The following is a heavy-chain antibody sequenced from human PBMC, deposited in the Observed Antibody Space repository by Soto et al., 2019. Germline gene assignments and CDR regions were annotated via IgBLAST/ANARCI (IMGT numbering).Heavy chain of an antibody. Sequence: QVQLVQSGAEVKKPGSSVKVSCKASGGTFSSYAISWVRQAPGQGLEWMGGIIPIFGTANYAQKFQGRVTITADKSTSTAYMELSSLRSEDTAVYYCASSADKLAISSSRFDYWGQGTLVTVSS. V-gene: IGHV1-69*06. CDR1: GGTFSSYA. J-gene: IGHJ4*02. CDR3: ASSADKLAISSSRFDY. CDR2: IIPIFGTA. D-gene: IGHD6-6*01.